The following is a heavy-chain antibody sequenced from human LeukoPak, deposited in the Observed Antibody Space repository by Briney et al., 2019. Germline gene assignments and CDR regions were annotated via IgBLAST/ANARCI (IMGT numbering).Heavy chain of an antibody. CDR3: ARLKYGSGSYYKPRAGTANFDY. Sequence: SETLSLTCTVSGDSISSGDYYWSWIRQPAGKGLEWIGRISSSGSTNYNPSLKSRVTISVDTSKNQFSLKLSSVTAADTTVYYCARLKYGSGSYYKPRAGTANFDYWGQGTLVTVSS. D-gene: IGHD3-10*01. CDR2: ISSSGST. J-gene: IGHJ4*02. CDR1: GDSISSGDYY. V-gene: IGHV4-61*02.